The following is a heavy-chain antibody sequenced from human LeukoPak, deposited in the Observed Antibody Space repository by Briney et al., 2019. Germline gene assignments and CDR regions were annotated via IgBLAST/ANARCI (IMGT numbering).Heavy chain of an antibody. CDR1: GFTFSSYG. Sequence: GGSLRLSCAASGFTFSSYGMHWVRQAPGKGLEWVAVIWYDGSNKYYADSVKGRFTISRDNSKNTLYLQMNSLRAEDTAVYYCAKWAAAGPFDCWGQGTLVTVSS. D-gene: IGHD6-13*01. V-gene: IGHV3-33*06. CDR2: IWYDGSNK. CDR3: AKWAAAGPFDC. J-gene: IGHJ4*02.